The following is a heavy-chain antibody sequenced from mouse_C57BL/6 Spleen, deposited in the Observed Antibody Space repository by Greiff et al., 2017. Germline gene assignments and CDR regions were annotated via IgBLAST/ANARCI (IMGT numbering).Heavy chain of an antibody. CDR1: GYTFTSYW. V-gene: IGHV1-64*01. CDR2: IHPNGGST. CDR3: ERGIFYGTNFYYATYY. Sequence: QVQLQQPGAELVKPGASVKLSCKASGYTFTSYWMHWVKQRPGQGLEWIGMIHPNGGSTNYNEKFKGKATLTVDKSSSPAYMQLSSLTSEDSAVDDCERGIFYGTNFYYATYYWGQGTSVTVSA. J-gene: IGHJ4*01. D-gene: IGHD2-1*01.